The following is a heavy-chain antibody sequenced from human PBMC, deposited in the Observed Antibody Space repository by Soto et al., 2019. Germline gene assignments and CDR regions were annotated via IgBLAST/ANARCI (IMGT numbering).Heavy chain of an antibody. D-gene: IGHD3-10*01. V-gene: IGHV3-23*01. CDR2: ISGSGGST. Sequence: ALRLSCAASGFTFSSYAMSWVRQAPGKGLEWVSAISGSGGSTYYADSVKGRFTISRDNSKNTLYLQMNSLRAEDTAVYYCAKDGALLWFGELLPLYMDVWGKGTTVTVSS. CDR3: AKDGALLWFGELLPLYMDV. J-gene: IGHJ6*03. CDR1: GFTFSSYA.